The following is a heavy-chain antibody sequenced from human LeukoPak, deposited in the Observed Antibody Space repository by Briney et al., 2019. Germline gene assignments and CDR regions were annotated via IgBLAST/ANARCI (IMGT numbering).Heavy chain of an antibody. J-gene: IGHJ5*02. D-gene: IGHD3-3*01. CDR2: TSGSGGST. CDR3: AKSGSFGVVTWFDP. Sequence: GGSLRLSCAASGFTFSSYAMNWVRQAPGKGLEWVSATSGSGGSTYYADSVKGRFTISRDNSKNTLYLQMNSLRAEDTAVYYCAKSGSFGVVTWFDPWGQGTLVTVSS. V-gene: IGHV3-23*01. CDR1: GFTFSSYA.